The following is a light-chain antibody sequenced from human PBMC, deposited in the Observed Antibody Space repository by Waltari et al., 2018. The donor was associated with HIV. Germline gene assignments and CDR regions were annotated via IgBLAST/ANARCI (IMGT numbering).Light chain of an antibody. V-gene: IGLV3-25*03. CDR2: KDS. Sequence: SYEFTHPPSVSVSPGQTCRITLTGDTLTQRHVYGYQQTAGQAPVVVISKDSERPSGIPERFSGSSSGTRVTLTISGVQAEDEADYYCQSADSRGTYLIFGGGTKLTVL. CDR3: QSADSRGTYLI. CDR1: TLTQRH. J-gene: IGLJ2*01.